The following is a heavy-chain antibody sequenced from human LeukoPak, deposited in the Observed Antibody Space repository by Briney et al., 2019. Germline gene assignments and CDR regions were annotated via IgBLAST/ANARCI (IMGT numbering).Heavy chain of an antibody. J-gene: IGHJ4*02. Sequence: SETLSLTCTVSGGSISSSSYYWGWIRQPPGKGLEWIGSIYYSGSTYYNPSLKSRVTMSVDTSKNQFSLKLSSVTAADTAVYYCASDRDGYNYLRYFDYWGQGTLVTVSS. CDR1: GGSISSSSYY. V-gene: IGHV4-39*01. CDR2: IYYSGST. CDR3: ASDRDGYNYLRYFDY. D-gene: IGHD5-24*01.